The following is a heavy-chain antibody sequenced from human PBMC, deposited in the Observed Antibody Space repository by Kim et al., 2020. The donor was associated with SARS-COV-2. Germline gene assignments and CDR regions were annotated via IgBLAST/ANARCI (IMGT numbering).Heavy chain of an antibody. Sequence: GGSLRLSCAASGITFSGSAMHWVRQASGKGLEWVGRIKSKANNYATAYAESVKGRFTISRDDSKNTAYLQMNSLKTEDTAVYYCTRVGAKSHFDYWGQGTLVTVSS. CDR1: GITFSGSA. CDR2: IKSKANNYAT. CDR3: TRVGAKSHFDY. V-gene: IGHV3-73*01. J-gene: IGHJ4*02. D-gene: IGHD1-26*01.